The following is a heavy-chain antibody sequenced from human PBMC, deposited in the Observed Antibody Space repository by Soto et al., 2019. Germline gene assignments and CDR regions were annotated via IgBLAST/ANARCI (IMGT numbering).Heavy chain of an antibody. CDR1: GFTFSSYS. CDR2: ISSSSNYI. CDR3: ARDEGGKTGRGHYYYGMDV. V-gene: IGHV3-21*01. D-gene: IGHD3-10*01. Sequence: GGSLRLSCAASGFTFSSYSLNWVRQAPGKGLEWVSSISSSSNYIYYADSVKGRFTITRDNAKNSLYLEMNSLRAVDTAVYYCARDEGGKTGRGHYYYGMDVWGQGTTVTVSS. J-gene: IGHJ6*02.